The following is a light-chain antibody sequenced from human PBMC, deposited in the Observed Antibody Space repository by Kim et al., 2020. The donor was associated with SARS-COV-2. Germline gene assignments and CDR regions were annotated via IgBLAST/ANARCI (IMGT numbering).Light chain of an antibody. CDR1: QSVSRN. V-gene: IGKV3-15*01. CDR3: QQDNEWPSWT. J-gene: IGKJ1*01. CDR2: SAS. Sequence: DIMMTQSPATLSVSPGERATLSCRASQSVSRNVAWYQQRPGQAPRVLVYSASTRATGIPARFSGNGSGIDFTLTISSLQSEDVALYYCQQDNEWPSWTFGQGTKVDIK.